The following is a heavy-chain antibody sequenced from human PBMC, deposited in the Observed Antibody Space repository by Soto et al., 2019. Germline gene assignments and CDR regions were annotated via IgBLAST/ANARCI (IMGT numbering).Heavy chain of an antibody. D-gene: IGHD3-10*01. V-gene: IGHV4-30-4*01. J-gene: IGHJ6*02. CDR3: ASLYGSGPPYYYYYYGMDV. Sequence: PSETLSLTCTVSGGSISSGDYYWSWIRQPPGKGLEWIGYIYYSGSTYYNPSLKSRVTISVDTSKNQFSLKLSSVTAADTAVYYCASLYGSGPPYYYYYYGMDVWGQGTTVTSP. CDR2: IYYSGST. CDR1: GGSISSGDYY.